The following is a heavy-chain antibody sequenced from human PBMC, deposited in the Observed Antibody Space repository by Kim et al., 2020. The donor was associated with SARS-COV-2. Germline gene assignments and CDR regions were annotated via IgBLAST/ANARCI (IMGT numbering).Heavy chain of an antibody. J-gene: IGHJ6*02. Sequence: YSPPRESRVTIPVHTSKNQFSRRLTSVTAADTAVYYCARQGANYYYGMDVWGQGTTVTVSS. D-gene: IGHD3-16*01. V-gene: IGHV4-59*08. CDR3: ARQGANYYYGMDV.